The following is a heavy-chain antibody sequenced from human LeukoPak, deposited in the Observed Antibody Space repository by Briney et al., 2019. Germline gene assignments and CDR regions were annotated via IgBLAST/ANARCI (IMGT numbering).Heavy chain of an antibody. CDR2: ISNDGTST. Sequence: PGRSLRLSCAASGVTFSSHSMHWVRQAPGKGLVWVSGISNDGTSTTYADSVKGRFTISRDNAKNTLYLQMHSLRAEDTAVYSCARGWFGPDSCGQGTLVTVSS. D-gene: IGHD3-10*01. CDR3: ARGWFGPDS. V-gene: IGHV3-74*01. J-gene: IGHJ5*01. CDR1: GVTFSSHS.